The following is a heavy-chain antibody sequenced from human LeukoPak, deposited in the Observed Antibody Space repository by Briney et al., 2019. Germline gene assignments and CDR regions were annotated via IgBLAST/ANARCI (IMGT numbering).Heavy chain of an antibody. J-gene: IGHJ4*02. CDR1: GFIVSDNC. Sequence: PGGSLRLSCTASGFIVSDNCMSWVRQAPGKGPEWVSLIYSLGDTYYADSVKGRFTISRDNSKNTLYLQMNSLSAEDTAVYYCAKDPPGSRIIMAAFDFWGQGTLVTVSS. V-gene: IGHV3-53*01. CDR3: AKDPPGSRIIMAAFDF. CDR2: IYSLGDT. D-gene: IGHD3-10*01.